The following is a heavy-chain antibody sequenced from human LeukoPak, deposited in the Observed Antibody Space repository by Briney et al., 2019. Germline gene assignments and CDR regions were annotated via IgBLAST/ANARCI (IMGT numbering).Heavy chain of an antibody. D-gene: IGHD4-23*01. CDR2: INPNSGGT. V-gene: IGHV1-2*02. Sequence: ASVKVSCKASGYTFTGYYIHWVRQAPGQGLEWMGWINPNSGGTNYAQKFQDRVTMTRDTSISTAYMGLTRLRSDDTAVYHCARDVSNSFDYWGQGTLVTVSS. CDR3: ARDVSNSFDY. J-gene: IGHJ4*02. CDR1: GYTFTGYY.